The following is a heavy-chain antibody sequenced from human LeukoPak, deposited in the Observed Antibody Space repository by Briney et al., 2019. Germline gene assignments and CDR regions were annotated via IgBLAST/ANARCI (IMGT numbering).Heavy chain of an antibody. Sequence: SETLSLTCTVSGGSISSGGYYWSWIRQPPGKGLEWIGYIYHSGSTYYNPSLKSRVTISVDRSKNQFSLKLSSVTAADTAVYYCARDLGDSAGTSSDGMDVWGQGTTVTVS. V-gene: IGHV4-30-2*01. J-gene: IGHJ6*02. CDR2: IYHSGST. CDR3: ARDLGDSAGTSSDGMDV. CDR1: GGSISSGGYY. D-gene: IGHD6-13*01.